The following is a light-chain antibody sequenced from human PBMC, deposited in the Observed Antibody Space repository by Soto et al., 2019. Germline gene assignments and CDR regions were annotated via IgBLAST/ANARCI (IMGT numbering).Light chain of an antibody. Sequence: DIQMTQSPSSLSASVGDRVTITCQASQDISNYLNWYQQKPGKAPKLLIYDASNLETGVTSRFSGSGSGTDFTFTISSLQPEDIETYYCQQYDNLPRTFGGETKVEIK. J-gene: IGKJ4*01. CDR1: QDISNY. CDR3: QQYDNLPRT. V-gene: IGKV1-33*01. CDR2: DAS.